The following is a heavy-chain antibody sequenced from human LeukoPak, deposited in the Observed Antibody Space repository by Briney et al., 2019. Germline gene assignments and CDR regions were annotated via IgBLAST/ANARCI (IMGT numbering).Heavy chain of an antibody. D-gene: IGHD3/OR15-3a*01. V-gene: IGHV3-30-3*01. CDR1: GFTFSNYA. J-gene: IGHJ4*02. CDR2: MSYDGSNK. CDR3: ARDRTAASWSGSFDY. Sequence: GGSLRLSCAASGFTFSNYAMHWVRQAPGKGLDGVAVMSYDGSNKYYADSVKGRFTISRDNSKDTLYLQMSSLRTEDTAVYYCARDRTAASWSGSFDYWGQGTLVTVSS.